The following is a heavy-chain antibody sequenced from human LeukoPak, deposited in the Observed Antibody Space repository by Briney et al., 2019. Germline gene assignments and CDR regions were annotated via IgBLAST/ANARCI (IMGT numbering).Heavy chain of an antibody. V-gene: IGHV3-23*01. CDR2: ISGSGGST. D-gene: IGHD3-22*01. J-gene: IGHJ4*02. Sequence: GGSLRLSCAASGFTFSSYAMSWVRQAPGKGLEWVSAISGSGGSTYYADSVKGRFTISRDSSRNTLYLQMNSLRAEDTAVYYCAKGVRRSSDYSSPVDYWGQGTLVTVSS. CDR1: GFTFSSYA. CDR3: AKGVRRSSDYSSPVDY.